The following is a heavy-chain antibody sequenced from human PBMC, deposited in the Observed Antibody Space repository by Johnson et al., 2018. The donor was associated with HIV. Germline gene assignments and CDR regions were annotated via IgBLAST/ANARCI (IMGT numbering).Heavy chain of an antibody. J-gene: IGHJ3*02. CDR1: GFTFSSYG. Sequence: VQLVESGGGVVQPGGSLRLSCAASGFTFSSYGMHWVRQAPGKGLEWVAFIRYDGSNKYSADSVKGRFTISRDNSKNTLSLQMNSRRAEDTAAYYCARELSHDAFDIWGQGTMVTVSS. CDR3: ARELSHDAFDI. D-gene: IGHD3-3*02. V-gene: IGHV3-30*02. CDR2: IRYDGSNK.